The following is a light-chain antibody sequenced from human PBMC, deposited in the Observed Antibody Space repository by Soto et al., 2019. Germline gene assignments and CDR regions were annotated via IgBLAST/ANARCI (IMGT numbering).Light chain of an antibody. Sequence: ALTQPASVSASPGEPITISCTGTSSDVGSYRLVSWYQQHPGKAPKLIIYEDDERPSGVSNRFSGSKSGNTASLTISGLQAEDEADYYCSSYAGRSTFVVFGGGTKVTVL. V-gene: IGLV2-23*01. J-gene: IGLJ2*01. CDR3: SSYAGRSTFVV. CDR2: EDD. CDR1: SSDVGSYRL.